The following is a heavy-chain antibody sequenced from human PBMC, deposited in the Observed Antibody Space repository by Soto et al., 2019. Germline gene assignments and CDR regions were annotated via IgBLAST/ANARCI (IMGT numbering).Heavy chain of an antibody. J-gene: IGHJ4*02. Sequence: SETLSLTCTVSGGSIISSSYYWVWIRQPPGKGLEWIGSIYYSGSTYYNPSLKSRVTISVDTSKNQFSLKLSSVTAADTAVYYCARQSPDYYDSSGYYRIDYWGQGTLVTVSS. CDR1: GGSIISSSYY. V-gene: IGHV4-39*01. D-gene: IGHD3-22*01. CDR3: ARQSPDYYDSSGYYRIDY. CDR2: IYYSGST.